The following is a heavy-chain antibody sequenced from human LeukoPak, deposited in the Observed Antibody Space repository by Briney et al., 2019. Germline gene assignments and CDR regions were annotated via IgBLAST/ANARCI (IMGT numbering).Heavy chain of an antibody. CDR1: GGSFSGYY. CDR2: INDSGVT. J-gene: IGHJ4*02. Sequence: SSETLSLTCAVYGGSFSGYYWSWIRQSPGEGLEWIGEINDSGVTNCNPSLESRVILSVDTSKNQFSVNLSSVTAADTAVYYCARQEGDYVDHWGQGTLVTVSS. V-gene: IGHV4-34*01. CDR3: ARQEGDYVDH.